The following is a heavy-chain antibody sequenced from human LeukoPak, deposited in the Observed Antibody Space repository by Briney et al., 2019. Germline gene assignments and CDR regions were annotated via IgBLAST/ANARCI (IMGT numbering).Heavy chain of an antibody. CDR2: ISYDGSNK. D-gene: IGHD1-26*01. Sequence: PGGSLRLSCAASGFNFSSYGMHWVRQAPGKGLEWVAVISYDGSNKYYADSVKGRFTISRDNSKNTLYLQMNSLRAEDTAVYYCALVGAVGDDAFDIWGQGTMVTVSS. CDR1: GFNFSSYG. V-gene: IGHV3-30*03. J-gene: IGHJ3*02. CDR3: ALVGAVGDDAFDI.